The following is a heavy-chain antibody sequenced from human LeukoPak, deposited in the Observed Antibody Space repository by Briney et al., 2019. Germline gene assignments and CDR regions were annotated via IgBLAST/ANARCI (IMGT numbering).Heavy chain of an antibody. J-gene: IGHJ1*01. CDR3: ARRRTRLYYYDSSDFQR. D-gene: IGHD3-22*01. Sequence: SETLSLTCAVSGGSFSGYYLSWIRQPPGKGLEWIGEINHSGSTNYNPSLKSRVTISVDTSKNQFSLKLSSVTAADTAVYYCARRRTRLYYYDSSDFQRWGQCTLVTVSS. CDR1: GGSFSGYY. CDR2: INHSGST. V-gene: IGHV4-34*01.